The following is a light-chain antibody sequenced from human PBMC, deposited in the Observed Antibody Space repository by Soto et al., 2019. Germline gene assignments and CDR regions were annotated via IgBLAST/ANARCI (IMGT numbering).Light chain of an antibody. CDR1: SSNIGAGYD. CDR3: QSYDSSLSVV. CDR2: GNS. J-gene: IGLJ2*01. V-gene: IGLV1-40*01. Sequence: QLVLTQPPSVSGAPGQRVTISCTGSSSNIGAGYDVHWYQQLPGTAPKLLIYGNSNRPSGAPDRFSGSKSGTSASLAITGLQAEDEADYYCQSYDSSLSVVFGGGTKVTVL.